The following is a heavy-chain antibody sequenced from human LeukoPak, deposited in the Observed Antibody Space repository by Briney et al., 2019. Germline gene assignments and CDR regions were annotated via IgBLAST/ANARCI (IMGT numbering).Heavy chain of an antibody. J-gene: IGHJ4*02. CDR3: ARSMGYYYDSSGLMGY. CDR1: GFTVSSNY. CDR2: ISSSGSTI. Sequence: GGSLRLSCAASGFTVSSNYMSWVRQAPGKGLEWVSYISSSGSTIYYADSVKGRFTISRDNAKNSLYLQMNSLRAEDTAVYYCARSMGYYYDSSGLMGYWGQGTLVTVSS. D-gene: IGHD3-22*01. V-gene: IGHV3-11*01.